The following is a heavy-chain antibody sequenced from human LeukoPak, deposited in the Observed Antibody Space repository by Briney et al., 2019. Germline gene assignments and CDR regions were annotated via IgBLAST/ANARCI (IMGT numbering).Heavy chain of an antibody. D-gene: IGHD1-20*01. CDR2: IKSKTDGGTT. CDR3: TTAMASNWNRVFDH. Sequence: XSWVRQXXXXXXEWVGRIKSKTDGGTTDNAAPVKGRFTISRDDSKNTLYLQMNSLKTEDTAVYYCTTAMASNWNRVFDHWGQGTLVTVSS. V-gene: IGHV3-15*01. J-gene: IGHJ4*02.